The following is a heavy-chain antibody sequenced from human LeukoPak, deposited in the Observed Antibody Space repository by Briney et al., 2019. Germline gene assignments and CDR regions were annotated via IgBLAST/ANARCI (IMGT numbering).Heavy chain of an antibody. V-gene: IGHV3-23*01. CDR2: ISSSGANA. CDR1: GFTFSYYY. J-gene: IGHJ5*02. CDR3: AKDMELAS. D-gene: IGHD1-26*01. Sequence: PGGSLRLSCAAPGFTFSYYYMSSIRQAPGKGLEWDLLISSSGANAYYADSVKGRFTISRDNSKNTLYLQMNNLRGEDTAEYYCAKDMELASWGQGALVTVSS.